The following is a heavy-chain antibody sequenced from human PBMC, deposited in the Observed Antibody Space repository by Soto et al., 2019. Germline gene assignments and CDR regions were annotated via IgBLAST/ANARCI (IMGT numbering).Heavy chain of an antibody. V-gene: IGHV4-59*01. J-gene: IGHJ6*02. CDR1: GGSISSYY. CDR2: IYYSGST. Sequence: SETLSLTCTVSGGSISSYYWSWIRQPPGKGLEWIGYIYYSGSTNYNPSLKSRVTISVDTSKNQFSLKLSSVTAADTAVYYCARARGVHYYYYGMDVWGQGTKVTVSS. D-gene: IGHD3-10*01. CDR3: ARARGVHYYYYGMDV.